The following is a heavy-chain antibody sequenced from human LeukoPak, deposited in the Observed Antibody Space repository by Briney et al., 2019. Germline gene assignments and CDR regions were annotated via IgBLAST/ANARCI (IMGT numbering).Heavy chain of an antibody. CDR2: ISSSSSYI. CDR3: ARDLGYGDYVIDY. CDR1: GFTFSSYS. V-gene: IGHV3-21*01. Sequence: PGGSLRLSCAASGFTFSSYSMNWVRQAPGKGLEWVSSISSSSSYIYYADSVKGRFTISRDNAKNSLYLQMNSLTAEDTAVYYCARDLGYGDYVIDYWGQGTLVTVSS. D-gene: IGHD4-17*01. J-gene: IGHJ4*02.